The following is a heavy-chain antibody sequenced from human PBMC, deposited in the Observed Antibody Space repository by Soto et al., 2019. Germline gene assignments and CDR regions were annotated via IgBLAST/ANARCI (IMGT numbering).Heavy chain of an antibody. CDR3: ASPRDRISQFLEWLQSESYFQH. D-gene: IGHD3-3*01. V-gene: IGHV4-39*01. Sequence: QLQLQESGPGLVKPSETLSLTCTVSGGSISSSSYYWGWIRQPPGKGLEWIGSIYYSGSTYYNPSLKSLVTISVDTSKNQFSLKLSSVTAADTAVYYCASPRDRISQFLEWLQSESYFQHWGQGTLVTVSS. CDR1: GGSISSSSYY. CDR2: IYYSGST. J-gene: IGHJ1*01.